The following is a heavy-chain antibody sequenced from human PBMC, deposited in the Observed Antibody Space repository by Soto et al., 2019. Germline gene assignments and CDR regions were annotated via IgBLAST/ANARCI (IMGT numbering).Heavy chain of an antibody. CDR1: GGTFSSYA. D-gene: IGHD3-10*01. CDR2: IIPIFGTA. J-gene: IGHJ4*02. V-gene: IGHV1-69*01. Sequence: QVQLVQSGAEVKKPGSSVKVSCKASGGTFSSYAISWVRQAPGQGLEWMGGIIPIFGTANYAQKFQGRVTITADESTSTAYMELSSLRSEDTAVYYCARSAMVRGVIMGYLCCYWGQGTLVTVSS. CDR3: ARSAMVRGVIMGYLCCY.